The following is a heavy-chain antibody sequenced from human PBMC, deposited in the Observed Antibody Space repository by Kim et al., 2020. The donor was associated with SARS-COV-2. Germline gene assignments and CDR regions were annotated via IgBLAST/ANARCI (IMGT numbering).Heavy chain of an antibody. V-gene: IGHV1-18*01. D-gene: IGHD2-15*01. J-gene: IGHJ4*02. CDR3: ARDWIAGGNGIS. Sequence: NYAQKLQGRDTMTTDTSTSTAYMELRSLRSDDTAVYYCARDWIAGGNGISWGQGTLVTVSS.